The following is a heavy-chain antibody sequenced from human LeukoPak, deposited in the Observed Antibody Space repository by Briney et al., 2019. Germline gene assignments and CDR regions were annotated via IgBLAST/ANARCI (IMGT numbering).Heavy chain of an antibody. CDR2: IYPGDSDT. CDR1: GYTFNDYW. V-gene: IGHV5-51*01. J-gene: IGHJ4*02. Sequence: KPGESLKISCKGYGYTFNDYWIGWVRQMPGKGLEWVGIIYPGDSDTRYSPSFRDQVILSADKSTSTAYLQWNSLRASDTAMFYCARQVWGYSGYDGGGDYWGQGTLVTVSS. CDR3: ARQVWGYSGYDGGGDY. D-gene: IGHD5-12*01.